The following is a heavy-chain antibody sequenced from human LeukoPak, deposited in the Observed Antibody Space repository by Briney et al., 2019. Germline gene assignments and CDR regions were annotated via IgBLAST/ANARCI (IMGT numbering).Heavy chain of an antibody. J-gene: IGHJ4*02. CDR1: GFTFNSYG. CDR2: IWYDGSNK. CDR3: ARARTTRGFDY. Sequence: GGSLRLSCAASGFTFNSYGIHWVRQAPGKGLEWVAFIWYDGSNKYYADSVKGRFTISRDNSKNTLYLQINSLRAEDTAVYYCARARTTRGFDYWGQGTLVTVSS. D-gene: IGHD4-17*01. V-gene: IGHV3-33*01.